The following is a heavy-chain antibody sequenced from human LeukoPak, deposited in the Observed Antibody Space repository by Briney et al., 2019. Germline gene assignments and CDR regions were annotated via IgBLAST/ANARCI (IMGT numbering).Heavy chain of an antibody. CDR1: GFTFSSYS. Sequence: PGGSLRLSCAASGFTFSSYSMNWVRQAPGKGLEWVSVIYNGGTTYYADSVKGRFTISRDNSKSTLFVYLQMNSLRTDDTALYYCAGGGEAARSLAYWGQGTLVTVSS. J-gene: IGHJ4*02. CDR2: IYNGGTT. CDR3: AGGGEAARSLAY. D-gene: IGHD6-6*01. V-gene: IGHV3-66*02.